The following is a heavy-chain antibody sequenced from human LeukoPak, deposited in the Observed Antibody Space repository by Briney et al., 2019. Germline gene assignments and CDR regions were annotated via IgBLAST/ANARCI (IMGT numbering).Heavy chain of an antibody. CDR1: GGSISSHF. CDR3: ARDFLECSRASCLNWFDP. CDR2: IHYSGNT. Sequence: PSETLSITCTVAGGSISSHFWTWIRHPPGKGLEWSGYIHYSGNTNYDPSLKSRVSISVDTSKNEFSLKLSSVTAADTAVYYCARDFLECSRASCLNWFDPWGQGTLVTVSS. V-gene: IGHV4-59*11. J-gene: IGHJ5*02. D-gene: IGHD2-2*01.